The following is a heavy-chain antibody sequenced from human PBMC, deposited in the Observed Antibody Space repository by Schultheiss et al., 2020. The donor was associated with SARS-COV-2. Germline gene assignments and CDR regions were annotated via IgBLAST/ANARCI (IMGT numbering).Heavy chain of an antibody. CDR3: ARESASGGYPY. J-gene: IGHJ4*02. D-gene: IGHD3-10*01. CDR2: IYYSGST. V-gene: IGHV4-39*07. CDR1: GGSISSSSYY. Sequence: SETLSLTCTVSGGSISSSSYYWGWIRQPPGKGLEWIGSIYYSGSTYYNPSLKSRVTISVDTSKNQFSLKLSSVTAADTAVYYCARESASGGYPYWGQGTLVTVSS.